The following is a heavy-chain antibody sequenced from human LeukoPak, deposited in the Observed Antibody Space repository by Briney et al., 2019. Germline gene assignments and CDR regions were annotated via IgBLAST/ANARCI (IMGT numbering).Heavy chain of an antibody. V-gene: IGHV4-4*07. D-gene: IGHD1-26*01. J-gene: IGHJ6*03. CDR3: ARGQWELLSFAYYYYMDV. CDR1: SGSISSYY. Sequence: SETLSLTCTVSSGSISSYYWSWIRQPAGKGLEWIGRIYTSGSTNYNPSLKSRVTMSVDTSKNQFSLKLSSVTAADTAVYYCARGQWELLSFAYYYYMDVWGKGTTVTISS. CDR2: IYTSGST.